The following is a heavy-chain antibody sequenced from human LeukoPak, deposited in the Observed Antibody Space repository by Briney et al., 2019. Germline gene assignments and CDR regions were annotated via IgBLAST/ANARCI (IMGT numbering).Heavy chain of an antibody. Sequence: KPSETLSLTCTISGYSISSGYYWGWLRQPPGKGLEWIGSIYHSGSTYYNPSLKSRVTISLDTSENQFSLKLSSVTAADTAVYYCARDLYSSGWGYFDYWGQGTLVTVSS. CDR3: ARDLYSSGWGYFDY. J-gene: IGHJ4*02. CDR1: GYSISSGYY. D-gene: IGHD6-19*01. V-gene: IGHV4-38-2*02. CDR2: IYHSGST.